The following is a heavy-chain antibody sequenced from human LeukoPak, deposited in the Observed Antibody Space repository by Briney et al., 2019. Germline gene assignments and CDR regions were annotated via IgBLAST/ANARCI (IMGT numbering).Heavy chain of an antibody. D-gene: IGHD3-10*01. Sequence: GGSLRLSCTDSGFTFGDYGMSWVRQAPGKGLEWMGLIRSKTYGGTTEHAASVKGRFTMSRDDSKSIAYLQMNSLKTEDTAVYYCTRVRGVIVEGFDYWGQGTLVTVSS. CDR2: IRSKTYGGTT. CDR3: TRVRGVIVEGFDY. V-gene: IGHV3-49*04. CDR1: GFTFGDYG. J-gene: IGHJ4*02.